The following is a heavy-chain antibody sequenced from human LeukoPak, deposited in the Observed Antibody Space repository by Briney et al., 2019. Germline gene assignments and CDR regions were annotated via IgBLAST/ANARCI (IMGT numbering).Heavy chain of an antibody. CDR1: GFTFSSYS. CDR2: ISSSSSYI. Sequence: GGSLRLSCAASGFTFSSYSMNWVRQAPGKGLEWVSSISSSSSYICYADSVKGRFTISRDNAKNSLYLQMNSLRAEDTAVYYCASHDFWSGYHDAFDIWGQGTMVTVSS. J-gene: IGHJ3*02. CDR3: ASHDFWSGYHDAFDI. V-gene: IGHV3-21*01. D-gene: IGHD3-3*01.